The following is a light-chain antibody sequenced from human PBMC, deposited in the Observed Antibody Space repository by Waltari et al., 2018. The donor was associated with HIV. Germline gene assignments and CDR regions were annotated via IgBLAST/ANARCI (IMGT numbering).Light chain of an antibody. J-gene: IGLJ3*02. CDR2: DDS. CDR1: KIGSKS. Sequence: SYVLTQPPSLSMAPGKTATITCGGNKIGSKSLHWYQQKPDQAPVLVIYDDSDRPSGIPERFSGSNSGNTATLTITRVEAGDEADYYCQVWDSSSDHWVFGGGTKLTVL. CDR3: QVWDSSSDHWV. V-gene: IGLV3-21*04.